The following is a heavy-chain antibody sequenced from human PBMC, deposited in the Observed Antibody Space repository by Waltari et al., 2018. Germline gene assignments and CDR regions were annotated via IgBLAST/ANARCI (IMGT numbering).Heavy chain of an antibody. CDR2: NNSDGSST. CDR3: ARDSRSRGWFDP. J-gene: IGHJ5*02. CDR1: GFTFSSYW. D-gene: IGHD2-2*01. Sequence: EVQLVESGGGLVQPGGSLRLSCAASGFTFSSYWMHWVRQAPGKGLVWVSRNNSDGSSTSYADSVKGRFTISRDNAKNTLYLQMNSLRAEDTAVYYCARDSRSRGWFDPWGQGTLVTVSS. V-gene: IGHV3-74*01.